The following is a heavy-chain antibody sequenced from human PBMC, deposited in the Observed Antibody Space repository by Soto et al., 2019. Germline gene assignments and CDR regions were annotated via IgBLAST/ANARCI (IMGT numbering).Heavy chain of an antibody. CDR1: GYTFTSYD. Sequence: ASVKVSCKASGYTFTSYDINWVRQATGQGLEWMGWMNPNSGNTGYAQKFQGRVTMTRNTSISTAYMELSSLRSEDTAVYYCAKDLNYDFWSGYGWVYYYGMDVWGQGTTVTVSS. D-gene: IGHD3-3*01. CDR2: MNPNSGNT. V-gene: IGHV1-8*01. J-gene: IGHJ6*02. CDR3: AKDLNYDFWSGYGWVYYYGMDV.